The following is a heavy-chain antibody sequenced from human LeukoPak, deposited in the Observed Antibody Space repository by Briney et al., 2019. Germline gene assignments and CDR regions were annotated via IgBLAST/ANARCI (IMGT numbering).Heavy chain of an antibody. CDR2: IYPGDSDT. Sequence: GESLKISCKGSGYSFTSYWIGGVRPMPGKGLEWMGIIYPGDSDTRYSPSSQAPVTISTDKSISTAYLQWSRLKPSDTAMYYCARRFGELYDYWGQGTLVTVSS. J-gene: IGHJ4*02. V-gene: IGHV5-51*01. CDR1: GYSFTSYW. CDR3: ARRFGELYDY. D-gene: IGHD3-10*01.